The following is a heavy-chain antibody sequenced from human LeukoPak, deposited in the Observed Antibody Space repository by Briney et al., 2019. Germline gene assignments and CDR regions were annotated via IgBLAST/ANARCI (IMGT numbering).Heavy chain of an antibody. CDR3: ARDREIVATIREDYYYGMDV. D-gene: IGHD5-12*01. CDR1: GFTFSSYA. J-gene: IGHJ6*02. V-gene: IGHV3-53*01. Sequence: PGGSLRLSCAASGFTFSSYAMSWVRQAPGKGLEWVSVIYSGGSTYYADSVKGRFTISRDNSKNTLYLQMNSLRAEDTAVYYCARDREIVATIREDYYYGMDVWGQGTTVTVSS. CDR2: IYSGGST.